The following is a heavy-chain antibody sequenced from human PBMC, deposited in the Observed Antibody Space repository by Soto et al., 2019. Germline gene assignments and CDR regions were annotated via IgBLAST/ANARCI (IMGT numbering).Heavy chain of an antibody. CDR2: IIPIFGTA. CDR1: GGTFSSYA. Sequence: ASVKVSCKASGGTFSSYAISWVRQAPGQGLEWMGGIIPIFGTANYAQKFQGRVTITADESTSTAYMELSSLRSEDTAVYYCARDPEYSSSRNYGMDVWGQGTTVTVS. J-gene: IGHJ6*02. CDR3: ARDPEYSSSRNYGMDV. V-gene: IGHV1-69*13. D-gene: IGHD6-6*01.